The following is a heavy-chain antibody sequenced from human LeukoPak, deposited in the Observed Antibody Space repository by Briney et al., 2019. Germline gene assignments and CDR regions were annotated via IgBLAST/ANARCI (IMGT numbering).Heavy chain of an antibody. CDR3: ARGNDILTGSPGY. J-gene: IGHJ4*02. CDR2: ISSSSSTI. Sequence: GGSLRLSCAASGFTFSSYSMNWVRQAPGKGLEWVSYISSSSSTIYYADSVKGRFTISRDNAKNSLYLQMNSVRDEDTAVYYCARGNDILTGSPGYWGQGTLVTVSS. V-gene: IGHV3-48*02. D-gene: IGHD3-9*01. CDR1: GFTFSSYS.